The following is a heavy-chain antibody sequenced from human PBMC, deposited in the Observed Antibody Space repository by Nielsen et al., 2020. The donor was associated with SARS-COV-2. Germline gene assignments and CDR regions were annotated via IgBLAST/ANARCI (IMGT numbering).Heavy chain of an antibody. Sequence: GGSLRLSCAASGFTFDDYALSWVRQAPGKGLEWVSIIYSDGSTYYAGSVKGRLTISRDNSKNTLYLQMNSLRAEDTAVYYCARYASEYYYYYYMDVWGTGTTVTVPS. J-gene: IGHJ6*03. V-gene: IGHV3-53*01. CDR3: ARYASEYYYYYYMDV. CDR1: GFTFDDYA. CDR2: IYSDGST. D-gene: IGHD2-2*01.